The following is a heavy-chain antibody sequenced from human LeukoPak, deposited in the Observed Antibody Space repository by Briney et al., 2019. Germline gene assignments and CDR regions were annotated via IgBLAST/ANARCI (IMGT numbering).Heavy chain of an antibody. CDR3: ARAGTRYYYFDY. D-gene: IGHD3-9*01. Sequence: MTSETLSLTCTVSGGSISNYYWSWIRQPAGKGLDWIGRIYTSGSTNYNPSLKSRVTMSVDTSKKQFSLKLSSVTAADTAVYYCARAGTRYYYFDYWGQGTLVTVSS. CDR2: IYTSGST. CDR1: GGSISNYY. V-gene: IGHV4-4*07. J-gene: IGHJ4*02.